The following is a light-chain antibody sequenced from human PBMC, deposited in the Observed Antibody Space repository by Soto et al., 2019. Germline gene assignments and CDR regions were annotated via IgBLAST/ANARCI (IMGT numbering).Light chain of an antibody. Sequence: EIVMTQSPATLSVSPGERATLCWRPSQSVSSNLAWYQQKPGQAPRLLIYGASTRATGIPARFSGSGSGTEFTLTISSLQSEDFAVYYCQQYNNWPPTFGQGTKV. V-gene: IGKV3-15*01. CDR1: QSVSSN. CDR2: GAS. J-gene: IGKJ1*01. CDR3: QQYNNWPPT.